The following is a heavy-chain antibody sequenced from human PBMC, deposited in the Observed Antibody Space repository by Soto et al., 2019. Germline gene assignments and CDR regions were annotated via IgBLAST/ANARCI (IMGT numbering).Heavy chain of an antibody. D-gene: IGHD5-12*01. CDR2: IIPVLDVA. CDR1: GGTFNSYT. V-gene: IGHV1-69*02. J-gene: IGHJ4*02. Sequence: QVQLVQSGAEVKRPGSSVKVSCKASGGTFNSYTISWVRQAPGQGLEWMGRIIPVLDVATNAQKFQGRIMSTADQSTRTADRELSSLTSEDTAVYVCARGEARGYECPSGKSLDYWGQGTLVTVSS. CDR3: ARGEARGYECPSGKSLDY.